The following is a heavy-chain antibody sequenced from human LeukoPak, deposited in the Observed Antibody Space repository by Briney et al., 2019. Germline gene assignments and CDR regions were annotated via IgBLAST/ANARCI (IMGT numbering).Heavy chain of an antibody. CDR1: GYTFTGYY. Sequence: GASVRVSFRGSGYTFTGYYMQWVRQAPGQGLEWMGWINPNSGGTNYAQKFQGRVTMTRDTSISTAYMELSRLRSDDTAVYYCAREVYYYDSSGYYQPEPFDYWGQGTLVTVSS. V-gene: IGHV1-2*02. CDR3: AREVYYYDSSGYYQPEPFDY. CDR2: INPNSGGT. J-gene: IGHJ4*02. D-gene: IGHD3-22*01.